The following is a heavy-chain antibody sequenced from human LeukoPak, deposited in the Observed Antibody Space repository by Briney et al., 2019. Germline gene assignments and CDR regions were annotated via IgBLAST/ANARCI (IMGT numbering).Heavy chain of an antibody. J-gene: IGHJ4*02. Sequence: SETLSLTCSVSGGSISRSSYYWGWIRQPPGKGLEWIGYIYYSGITYYNPSLKSRVTISVDTSKNQFSLKLNSVTAADTAVYYCARQGPLTTAVTTRTNPFDYWGQGTLVTVSS. CDR3: ARQGPLTTAVTTRTNPFDY. CDR2: IYYSGIT. V-gene: IGHV4-39*01. D-gene: IGHD4-11*01. CDR1: GGSISRSSYY.